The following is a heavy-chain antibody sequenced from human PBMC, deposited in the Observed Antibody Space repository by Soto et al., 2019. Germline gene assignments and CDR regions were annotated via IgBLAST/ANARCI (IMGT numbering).Heavy chain of an antibody. CDR1: GFTFSSYA. D-gene: IGHD3-9*01. V-gene: IGHV3-30-3*01. CDR2: ISYDGSNK. CDR3: ARLTINGMDV. Sequence: GGSLRLSCAASGFTFSSYAMHWVRQAPGKGLEWVAVISYDGSNKYYADSVKGRFTISRDNSKNTLYLQMNSLRAEDTAVYYCARLTINGMDVWGQGTTVTVSS. J-gene: IGHJ6*02.